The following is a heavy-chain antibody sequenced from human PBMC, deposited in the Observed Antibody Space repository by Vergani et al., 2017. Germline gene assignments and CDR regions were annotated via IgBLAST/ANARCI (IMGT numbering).Heavy chain of an antibody. D-gene: IGHD6-6*01. J-gene: IGHJ3*02. CDR1: GFTFSRHW. CDR3: AREYSSSSGRAFDI. V-gene: IGHV3-74*01. Sequence: EVQLVESGGGLVQPGGSLRLSCAASGFTFSRHWMHWVRQAPGKGLVWVSRVNPEGTNTPYADSVKGRFTISRDNAKNMMYLQLNSLRDEDTAVYYCAREYSSSSGRAFDIWGQGTKVTVSS. CDR2: VNPEGTNT.